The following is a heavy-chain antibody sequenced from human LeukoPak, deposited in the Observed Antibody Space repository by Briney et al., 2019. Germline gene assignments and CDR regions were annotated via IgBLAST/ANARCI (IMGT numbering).Heavy chain of an antibody. CDR2: INHSGST. J-gene: IGHJ5*02. CDR3: ARGYCSGGSCYNYLP. Sequence: SETLSLTCAVYGGPFSGYYWSWIRQPPGKGLEWIGEINHSGSTNYNPSLKSRVTISVDTSKNQFSLKLSSVTAADTAVYYCARGYCSGGSCYNYLPWGQGTLVTVSS. D-gene: IGHD2-15*01. CDR1: GGPFSGYY. V-gene: IGHV4-34*01.